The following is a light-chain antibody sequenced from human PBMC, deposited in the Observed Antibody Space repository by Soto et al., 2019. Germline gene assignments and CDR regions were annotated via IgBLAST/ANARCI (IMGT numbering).Light chain of an antibody. CDR3: SAYTISSTYV. V-gene: IGLV2-14*01. J-gene: IGLJ1*01. CDR2: DVS. CDR1: SSDVGGYNY. Sequence: QSALTQPASVSGSPGQSITISCTGTSSDVGGYNYVSWYQQHPGKAPKLMIYDVSSRPSEVSNRFSGSKSGNTASLTISGLQTEDEADYYCSAYTISSTYVFGAGNKLTVL.